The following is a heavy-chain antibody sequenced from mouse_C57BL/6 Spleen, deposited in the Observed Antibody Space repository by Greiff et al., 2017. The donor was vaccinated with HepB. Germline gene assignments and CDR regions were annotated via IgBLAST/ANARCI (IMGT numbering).Heavy chain of an antibody. Sequence: VQLQQSGAELVRPGASVKLSCKASGYTFTDYYINWVKQRPGQGLEWIARIYPGSGNTYYNEKFKGKATLTAEKSSSTAYMQLSSLTSEYSAVYFCAREGLRRVWFAYWGQGTLVTVSA. CDR2: IYPGSGNT. J-gene: IGHJ3*01. D-gene: IGHD2-4*01. CDR3: AREGLRRVWFAY. V-gene: IGHV1-76*01. CDR1: GYTFTDYY.